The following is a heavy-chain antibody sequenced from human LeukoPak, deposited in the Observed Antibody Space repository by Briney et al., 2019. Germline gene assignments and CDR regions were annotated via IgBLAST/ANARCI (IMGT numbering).Heavy chain of an antibody. CDR2: INPSGGST. V-gene: IGHV1-46*01. J-gene: IGHJ5*02. CDR1: GYTFTSYY. CDR3: AREQRVVTMVRKTINWFDP. Sequence: ASVKVSCKASGYTFTSYYMHWVRQAPGQGLEWTGIINPSGGSTSYAQKFQGRVTMTRDMSTSTVYMELSSLRSEDTAVYYCAREQRVVTMVRKTINWFDPWGQGTLVTVSS. D-gene: IGHD3-10*01.